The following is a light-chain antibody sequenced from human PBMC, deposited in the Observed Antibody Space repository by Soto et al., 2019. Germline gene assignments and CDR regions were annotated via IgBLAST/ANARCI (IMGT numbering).Light chain of an antibody. J-gene: IGKJ4*01. CDR3: QQYDNWPPLT. CDR1: QSVSSN. V-gene: IGKV3-15*01. Sequence: EIVMMQSPATLSVSPGERATLSCRASQSVSSNLAWYQQIPGQAPRLLIYGASTRATGIPDRFSGSGSGTEFTLTISSLQSEDFALYYCQQYDNWPPLTFGGGTKVEIK. CDR2: GAS.